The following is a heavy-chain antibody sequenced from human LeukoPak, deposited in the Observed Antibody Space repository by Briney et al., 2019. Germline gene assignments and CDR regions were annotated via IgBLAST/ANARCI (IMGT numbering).Heavy chain of an antibody. J-gene: IGHJ4*02. CDR3: AKDSDSEERIVVVTALDY. V-gene: IGHV3-23*01. CDR1: GLTFNSYA. CDR2: ISGRGGKT. Sequence: GGSLRLSCAASGLTFNSYAMTWGRRAPGKGLGWVSGISGRGGKTSYADSVRGQFTISRDSSKSTLYLQMNSLRAEDTAVYYCAKDSDSEERIVVVTALDYWGQGALVTVSS. D-gene: IGHD2-21*02.